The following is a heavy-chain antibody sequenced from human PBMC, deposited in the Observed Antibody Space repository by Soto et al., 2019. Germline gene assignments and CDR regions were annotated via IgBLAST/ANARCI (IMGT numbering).Heavy chain of an antibody. D-gene: IGHD3-10*01. CDR3: AKDKSTGLIYSSGSYEGYYYYYYGMDV. CDR1: GFTFSSYG. V-gene: IGHV3-33*06. J-gene: IGHJ6*02. CDR2: IWYDGSNK. Sequence: GSLRLSCAASGFTFSSYGMHWVRQAPGTGLQWVAVIWYDGSNKYYADSVKGRFTISRDNYKNTLYLQMNSLRAEDTALYYGAKDKSTGLIYSSGSYEGYYYYYYGMDVWGQGTTVTAP.